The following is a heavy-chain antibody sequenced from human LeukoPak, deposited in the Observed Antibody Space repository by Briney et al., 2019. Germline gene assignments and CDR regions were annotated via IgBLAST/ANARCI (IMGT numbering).Heavy chain of an antibody. Sequence: PSETLSLTCTVSGGSISSSSYYWGWIRQPPGKGLEWIGSIYYSGSTYYNPSLKSRVTISVDTSKNQFSLKLSSVTAADTAVYYCARDGDGDIQEDYGGQETRVPVSS. V-gene: IGHV4-39*07. D-gene: IGHD4-17*01. J-gene: IGHJ4*02. CDR2: IYYSGST. CDR3: ARDGDGDIQEDY. CDR1: GGSISSSSYY.